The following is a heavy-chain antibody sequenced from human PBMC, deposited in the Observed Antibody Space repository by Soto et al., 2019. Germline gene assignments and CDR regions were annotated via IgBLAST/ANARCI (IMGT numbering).Heavy chain of an antibody. V-gene: IGHV1-69*06. CDR2: IIPIFGTA. CDR3: ARGYCSSTSCYRYYYYGMDV. Sequence: QVQLVQSGAEVKKPGSSVKVSCKASGGTFSSYAISWVRQAPGQGLEWMGGIIPIFGTANNAQKFQGRVTITADKSTSTAYMELSSLRSEDTAVYYCARGYCSSTSCYRYYYYGMDVWGQGTTVTVSS. CDR1: GGTFSSYA. J-gene: IGHJ6*02. D-gene: IGHD2-2*02.